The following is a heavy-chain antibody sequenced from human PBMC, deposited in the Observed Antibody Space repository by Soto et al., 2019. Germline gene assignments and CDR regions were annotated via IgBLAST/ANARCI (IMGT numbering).Heavy chain of an antibody. Sequence: QVQLQQWGAGLLKPPETLSLTCAVYGGSFSGYYWSWIRQPPGKGLEWIGEINHSGGTNYNPSLKSRVTISVDTSKNQFSLKLSSVTAADTAVYYCARGSRVGGGLGYCSGGSCYPTEFDYWGQGTLVTVSS. CDR1: GGSFSGYY. D-gene: IGHD2-15*01. CDR2: INHSGGT. J-gene: IGHJ4*02. V-gene: IGHV4-34*01. CDR3: ARGSRVGGGLGYCSGGSCYPTEFDY.